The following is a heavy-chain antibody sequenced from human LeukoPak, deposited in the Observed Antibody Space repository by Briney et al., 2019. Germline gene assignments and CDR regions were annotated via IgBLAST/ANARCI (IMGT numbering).Heavy chain of an antibody. CDR2: INHSGST. CDR1: GGSLSGYY. J-gene: IGHJ4*02. D-gene: IGHD3-3*01. CDR3: ARGPPHYDFWSGYSGYFDY. V-gene: IGHV4-34*01. Sequence: SSETLSLTCAVYGGSLSGYYWSWIRQPPGKGLEWIGEINHSGSTNYNPSLKSRVTISVDTSKNQFSLKLSSVTAADTAVYYCARGPPHYDFWSGYSGYFDYWGQGTLVTVSS.